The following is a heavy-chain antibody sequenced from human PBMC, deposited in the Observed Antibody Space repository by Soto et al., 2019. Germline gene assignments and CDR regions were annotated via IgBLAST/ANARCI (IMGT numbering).Heavy chain of an antibody. CDR3: ARPSYAINRDFHYGMQV. CDR2: INQSGNT. CDR1: GGSFSGYY. J-gene: IGHJ6*02. V-gene: IGHV4-34*01. Sequence: PSETLSLTGAVSGGSFSGYYCTWIRQIPWKGLEWIGEINQSGNTKYNPSLMSRVTMSVDTSRNQFSLKLRSVTAADTAVYYCARPSYAINRDFHYGMQVWGQGTSVTVSS. D-gene: IGHD2-2*01.